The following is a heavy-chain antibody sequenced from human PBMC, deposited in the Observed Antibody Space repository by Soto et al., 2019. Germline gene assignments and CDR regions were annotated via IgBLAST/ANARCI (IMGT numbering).Heavy chain of an antibody. V-gene: IGHV1-69*01. J-gene: IGHJ5*02. D-gene: IGHD2-15*01. CDR3: AREAGRCSGGSCYSDWFVP. CDR1: GGTFSSYA. Sequence: QVQLVQSGAEVKKPGSSVKVSCKASGGTFSSYAISWVRQAPGQGLEWMGGIIPIFGTANYAQKFQGRVTSTADESTSTAYMELSSLRSEDTAVYYGAREAGRCSGGSCYSDWFVPLGQGTLVTVSS. CDR2: IIPIFGTA.